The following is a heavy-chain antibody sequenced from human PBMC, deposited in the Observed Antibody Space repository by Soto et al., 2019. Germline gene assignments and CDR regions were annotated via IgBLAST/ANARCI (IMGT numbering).Heavy chain of an antibody. Sequence: QLQLQESGPGLLKPSETLSLTCTVSGGSISSGSYYWDWIRQPPGKGLEWIGNVYYSGSTNYNSSLESRFTISVDPSKNQFSLKLSSVTASDTAVYYFAGQTDSYYTFDAFDIWGQGTMVTVSS. J-gene: IGHJ3*02. CDR2: VYYSGST. D-gene: IGHD3-22*01. CDR3: AGQTDSYYTFDAFDI. CDR1: GGSISSGSYY. V-gene: IGHV4-39*01.